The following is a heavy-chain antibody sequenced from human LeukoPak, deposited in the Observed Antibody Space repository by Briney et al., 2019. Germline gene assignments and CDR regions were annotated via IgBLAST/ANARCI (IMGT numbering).Heavy chain of an antibody. CDR2: IYYSGST. Sequence: SETLSLTCTVSGGSISSYYWIWIRQPPGKGLEWIGYIYYSGSTNYNPSLKSRVTISVDTSKNQFSLKLSSVTAADTAVYYCARHPFATPFDYWGPGTLVTVSS. CDR3: ARHPFATPFDY. CDR1: GGSISSYY. V-gene: IGHV4-59*08. D-gene: IGHD2-15*01. J-gene: IGHJ4*02.